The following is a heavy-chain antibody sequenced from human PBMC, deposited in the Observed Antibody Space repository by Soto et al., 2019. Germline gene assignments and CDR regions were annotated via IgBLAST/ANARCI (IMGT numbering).Heavy chain of an antibody. D-gene: IGHD6-13*01. V-gene: IGHV1-69*01. CDR3: ARSRPIAAAGSYYLDS. Sequence: SVKFSCRPSGGTFRSYAIRWLRQAPGQGLEWMGGIIPIFGTANYAQKFQGRVTITADESTSTAYMELSSLRSEDTAVYYCARSRPIAAAGSYYLDSWGQGTLVTVSS. CDR1: GGTFRSYA. CDR2: IIPIFGTA. J-gene: IGHJ4*02.